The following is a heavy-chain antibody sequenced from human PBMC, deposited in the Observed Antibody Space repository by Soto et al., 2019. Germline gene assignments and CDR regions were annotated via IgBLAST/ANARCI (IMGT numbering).Heavy chain of an antibody. V-gene: IGHV4-34*01. Sequence: SETLSLTCAVYGGSFSGYYWSWIRQPPGKGLEWIGEINHSGSTNYNPSLKSRVTISVDTSKNQFSLKLSSVTAADTAEYYCARGGITGTTGIADYWGQGTLVTVSS. J-gene: IGHJ4*02. CDR1: GGSFSGYY. D-gene: IGHD1-7*01. CDR3: ARGGITGTTGIADY. CDR2: INHSGST.